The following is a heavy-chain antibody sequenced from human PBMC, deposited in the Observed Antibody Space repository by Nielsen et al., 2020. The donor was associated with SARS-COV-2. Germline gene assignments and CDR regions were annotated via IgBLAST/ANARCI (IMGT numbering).Heavy chain of an antibody. CDR2: IKQDGTEK. CDR1: GFTLSSYW. CDR3: ARDDYGGNYYYYYYGMDV. J-gene: IGHJ6*02. D-gene: IGHD4-23*01. V-gene: IGHV3-7*01. Sequence: GGSLRLSCEVSGFTLSSYWMSWVRQAPGKGLELVANIKQDGTEKYYVDSVKGRFTISRDNAKNSLYLQMNSLRDEDTAVYYCARDDYGGNYYYYYYGMDVWGQGTTVTVSS.